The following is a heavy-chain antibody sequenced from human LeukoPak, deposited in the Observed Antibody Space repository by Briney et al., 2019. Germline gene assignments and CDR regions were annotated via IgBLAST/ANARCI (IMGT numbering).Heavy chain of an antibody. Sequence: GGSLRLSCAASGFTFSNAWMSWVRQAPGKGLEWVGRIKSKTDGGTTDYAAPVKGRFTISRDDSKNTLYLQMNSLKTEDTAVYYCTTAHPYYYYGMDVWGQGTTVTVSS. V-gene: IGHV3-15*01. CDR3: TTAHPYYYYGMDV. J-gene: IGHJ6*02. CDR2: IKSKTDGGTT. CDR1: GFTFSNAW.